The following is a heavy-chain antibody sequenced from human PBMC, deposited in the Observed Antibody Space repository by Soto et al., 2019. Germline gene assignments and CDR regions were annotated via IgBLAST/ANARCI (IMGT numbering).Heavy chain of an antibody. J-gene: IGHJ3*02. CDR3: ARFDGSSWTDDAFDI. Sequence: GGSLRLSCAASGFTFSSYWMHWVRQAPGKGLVWVSRINSDGSSTSYADSVKGRFTISRDNAKNTLYLQMNSLRAEDTAVYYCARFDGSSWTDDAFDIWGQGTMVTVSS. V-gene: IGHV3-74*01. CDR1: GFTFSSYW. D-gene: IGHD6-13*01. CDR2: INSDGSST.